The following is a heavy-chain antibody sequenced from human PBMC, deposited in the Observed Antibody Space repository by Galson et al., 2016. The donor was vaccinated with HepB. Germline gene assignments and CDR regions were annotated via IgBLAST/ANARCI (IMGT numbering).Heavy chain of an antibody. Sequence: SETLSLTCGVYGGSLSGYYWSWVRQSPGQGLEYIGSIYYSGSTYYNPSLKSRVTISVDTSKNQFSLKLRSVTAADTAVYYCARRVVVTALVRDGVEYWGQGILVIVSS. CDR1: GGSLSGYY. CDR3: ARRVVVTALVRDGVEY. V-gene: IGHV4-34*01. D-gene: IGHD2-21*02. J-gene: IGHJ4*02. CDR2: IYYSGST.